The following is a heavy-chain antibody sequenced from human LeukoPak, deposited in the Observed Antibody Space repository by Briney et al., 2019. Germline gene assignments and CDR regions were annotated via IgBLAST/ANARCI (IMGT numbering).Heavy chain of an antibody. V-gene: IGHV4-34*01. CDR3: ARSYYGSGSYSVAFDI. CDR2: INHSGST. J-gene: IGHJ3*02. Sequence: PSETLSLTCAVYGGSFSGYYWSWIRQPPGKGLEWIGEINHSGSTNYNPSLKSRVTISVDTSKNQFSLKLSSVTAADTAVYYCARSYYGSGSYSVAFDIWGQGTTVTVSS. D-gene: IGHD3-10*01. CDR1: GGSFSGYY.